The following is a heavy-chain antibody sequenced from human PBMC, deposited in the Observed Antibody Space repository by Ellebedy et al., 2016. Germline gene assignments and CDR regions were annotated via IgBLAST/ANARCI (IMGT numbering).Heavy chain of an antibody. CDR3: ARTYSSSGYYYYYMDV. V-gene: IGHV4-39*07. Sequence: SETLSLTXTVSGGSISSSSYYWGWIRQPPGKGLEWIGSIYYSGSTYYNPSLKSRVTISVDTSKNQFSLKLSSVTAADTGVYYCARTYSSSGYYYYYMDVWGKGTTVTVSS. CDR2: IYYSGST. D-gene: IGHD6-6*01. CDR1: GGSISSSSYY. J-gene: IGHJ6*03.